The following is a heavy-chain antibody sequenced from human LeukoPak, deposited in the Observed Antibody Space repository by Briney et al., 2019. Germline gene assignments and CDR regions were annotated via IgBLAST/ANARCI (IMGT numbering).Heavy chain of an antibody. J-gene: IGHJ4*02. CDR2: ISFDGHNK. CDR1: GFTFSGFG. Sequence: NPGGSLRLSCAASGFTFSGFGMHWVRQAPGKGLEWVAVISFDGHNKYYADSVTGRFTISRDNSKNTLYLQMTSLSAEDTAVHYCARSFSGTGHFDYWGQGTLVTVSS. V-gene: IGHV3-30-3*01. CDR3: ARSFSGTGHFDY. D-gene: IGHD3-10*01.